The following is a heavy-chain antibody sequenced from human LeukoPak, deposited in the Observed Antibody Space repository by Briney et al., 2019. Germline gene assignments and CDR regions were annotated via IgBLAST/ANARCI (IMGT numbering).Heavy chain of an antibody. CDR2: VYPSAGTS. V-gene: IGHV1-46*03. CDR3: VREYHGGYFDF. CDR1: GYTFTGYY. D-gene: IGHD3-16*01. J-gene: IGHJ4*02. Sequence: ASVKVPCKASGYTFTGYYMHWVRQAPGQGLEWLGVVYPSAGTSDPAQRFRARITLSDDTSTSTAYMELRSLKSEDTAIYFCVREYHGGYFDFWGQGTLVTVSS.